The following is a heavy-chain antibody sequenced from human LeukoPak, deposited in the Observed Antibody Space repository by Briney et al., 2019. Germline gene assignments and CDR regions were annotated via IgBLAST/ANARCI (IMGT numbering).Heavy chain of an antibody. CDR2: IGTASDT. J-gene: IGHJ6*03. Sequence: QSGGSLRLSCAASGFTFSSFDMHWVRQPTGQGLEWLSTIGTASDTYYPGSVEGRFTLSRDNAKNSLYLQMNSLTAGDTAVYYCARGPPRGKYYYMDVWGKGTTVTVSS. D-gene: IGHD1-1*01. CDR1: GFTFSSFD. V-gene: IGHV3-13*01. CDR3: ARGPPRGKYYYMDV.